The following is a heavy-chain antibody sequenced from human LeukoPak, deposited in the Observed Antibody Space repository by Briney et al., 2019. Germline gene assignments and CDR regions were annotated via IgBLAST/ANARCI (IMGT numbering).Heavy chain of an antibody. Sequence: KPGGSLRLSCAASGFIFSDHYMSWIRQAPGKGLEWVSYISTSGSYTNYADSVKGRFTISRDNAKNSLYLQMNSLRADDTPMYYCAKMGYSGYYAFDIWGQGTMVTVSS. D-gene: IGHD5-12*01. V-gene: IGHV3-11*03. CDR3: AKMGYSGYYAFDI. CDR2: ISTSGSYT. CDR1: GFIFSDHY. J-gene: IGHJ3*02.